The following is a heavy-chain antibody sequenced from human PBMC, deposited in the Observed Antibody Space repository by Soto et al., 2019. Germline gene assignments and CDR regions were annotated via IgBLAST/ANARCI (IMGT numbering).Heavy chain of an antibody. J-gene: IGHJ4*02. CDR2: IIPIFGTA. V-gene: IGHV1-69*01. Sequence: VKVSCKASGGTFSNYAISWVRQAPGQGLEWMGGIIPIFGTANYAQKFQGRVTITADESTSTAYMELSSLRSEDTAVYYCARDRDSYAAMGNYWGQGTLVTVSS. CDR3: ARDRDSYAAMGNY. D-gene: IGHD5-18*01. CDR1: GGTFSNYA.